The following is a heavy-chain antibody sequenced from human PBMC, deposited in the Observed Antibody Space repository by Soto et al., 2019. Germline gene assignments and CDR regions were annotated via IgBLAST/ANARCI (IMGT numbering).Heavy chain of an antibody. D-gene: IGHD3-10*01. CDR3: ASSMGRGGNDY. J-gene: IGHJ4*02. Sequence: EVQLVESGGGLVQPGGSLSLSCAASGFTFSDHWMSWVRKAPGKGLECVANIKTDGSEKYYVDPVKGRFTISRDNAKNSLYLQMNSLRAEDTAVYYCASSMGRGGNDYWGQGTLVTVSS. CDR1: GFTFSDHW. CDR2: IKTDGSEK. V-gene: IGHV3-7*05.